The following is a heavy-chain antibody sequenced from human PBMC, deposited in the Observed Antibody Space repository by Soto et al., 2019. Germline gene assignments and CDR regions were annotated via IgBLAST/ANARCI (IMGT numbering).Heavy chain of an antibody. J-gene: IGHJ5*01. CDR1: GFTFSSFG. CDR2: ILHDGSEK. CDR3: AKGGGSYFVIPDS. V-gene: IGHV3-30*18. Sequence: LRLSCAASGFTFSSFGMHWVRQAPGKGLEWVAVILHDGSEKYYKDSVKGRFTISRDNSKNTLYLQMDSLRAEDTAVYYCAKGGGSYFVIPDSWGQGTLVTVSS. D-gene: IGHD1-26*01.